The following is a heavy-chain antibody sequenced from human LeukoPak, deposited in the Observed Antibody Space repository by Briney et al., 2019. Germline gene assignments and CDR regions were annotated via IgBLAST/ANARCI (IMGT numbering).Heavy chain of an antibody. V-gene: IGHV3-13*01. CDR1: GFTFSSYD. J-gene: IGHJ4*02. CDR2: IGTAGDT. D-gene: IGHD3-10*01. CDR3: ARGHYGSGSYSPLDY. Sequence: GGSLRLSCAASGFTFSSYDMHWVRQATGKGLEWVSAIGTAGDTYYPGSVKGRFTISRENAKNSLYLQMNSLRAGDTAVYYCARGHYGSGSYSPLDYWGQGTLVTVSS.